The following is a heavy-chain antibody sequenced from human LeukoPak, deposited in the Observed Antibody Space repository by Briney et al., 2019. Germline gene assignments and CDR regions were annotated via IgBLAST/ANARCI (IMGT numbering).Heavy chain of an antibody. D-gene: IGHD3-9*01. V-gene: IGHV4-59*08. J-gene: IGHJ6*02. CDR1: GGSISSYY. CDR2: IYYSGST. Sequence: SETLSLTCTVSGGSISSYYWSWIRQPPGKGLEGIGYIYYSGSTNYNPSLKSRVTISVDTSKNQFSLKLSSVTAADTAVYYCARGARHYDILTGYYISGMDVWGQGTTVTVSS. CDR3: ARGARHYDILTGYYISGMDV.